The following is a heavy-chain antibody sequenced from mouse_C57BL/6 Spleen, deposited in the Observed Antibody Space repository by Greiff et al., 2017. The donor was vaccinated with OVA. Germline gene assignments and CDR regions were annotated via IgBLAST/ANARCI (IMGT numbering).Heavy chain of an antibody. D-gene: IGHD3-2*02. Sequence: QVQLQQSGAELARPGASVKLSCKASGYTFTSYGISWVKQRTGQGLEWIGEIYPRSGNTYYNEKFKGKATLTADKSSSTAYMELRSLTSEDSAVYFCAREGQLRLRNYYAMDYWGQGTSVTVSS. CDR3: AREGQLRLRNYYAMDY. J-gene: IGHJ4*01. CDR2: IYPRSGNT. V-gene: IGHV1-81*01. CDR1: GYTFTSYG.